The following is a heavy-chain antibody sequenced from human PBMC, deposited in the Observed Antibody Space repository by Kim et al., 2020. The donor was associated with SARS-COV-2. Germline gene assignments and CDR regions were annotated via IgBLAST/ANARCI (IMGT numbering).Heavy chain of an antibody. J-gene: IGHJ4*02. D-gene: IGHD6-13*01. CDR3: AKDPGSSFSMCDY. Sequence: GGSLRLSCAASGFTFSSYGMHWVRQAPGKGLEWVAVISYDGSNKYYADSVKGRFTISRDNSKNTLYLQMNSLRAEDTAVYYCAKDPGSSFSMCDYWGQGTLVTVSS. CDR1: GFTFSSYG. V-gene: IGHV3-30*18. CDR2: ISYDGSNK.